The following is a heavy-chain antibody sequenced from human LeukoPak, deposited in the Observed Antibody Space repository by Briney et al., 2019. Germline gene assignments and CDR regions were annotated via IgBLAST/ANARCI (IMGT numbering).Heavy chain of an antibody. Sequence: PSETLSLTCTVSGSSISSSSYYWGWIRQPPGKGLEWIGSIYYSGSTYYNPSLKSRVTISVDTSKNQFSLKLSSVTAADTAVYYCARTGVLTADYWGQGTLVTVSS. CDR1: GSSISSSSYY. CDR3: ARTGVLTADY. J-gene: IGHJ4*02. CDR2: IYYSGST. V-gene: IGHV4-39*01. D-gene: IGHD1-14*01.